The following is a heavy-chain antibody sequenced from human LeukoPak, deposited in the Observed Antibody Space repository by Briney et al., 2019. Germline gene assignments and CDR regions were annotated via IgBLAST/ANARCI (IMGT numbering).Heavy chain of an antibody. D-gene: IGHD1-26*01. V-gene: IGHV4-39*01. CDR2: IYYSGST. J-gene: IGHJ4*02. Sequence: SETLSLTCTVSGGSISSSSYYWGSIRQPPGKGLEWIEGIYYSGSTYYNPSLKSRVTISVDTSKNQFSLKLSSVTAADTAVYYCARQSASSGSYWGVFDYWGQGTLVTVSS. CDR1: GGSISSSSYY. CDR3: ARQSASSGSYWGVFDY.